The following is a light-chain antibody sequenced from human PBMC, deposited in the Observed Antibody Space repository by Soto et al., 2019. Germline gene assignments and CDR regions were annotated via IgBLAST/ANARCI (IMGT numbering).Light chain of an antibody. CDR2: DVS. CDR1: SSDVGGYNY. CDR3: CSYAGSYSYV. Sequence: QSALTPPRSVSGSPGQSVTISCTGTSSDVGGYNYVSWYQQHPGKAPKLMIYDVSKRPSGVPGRFSGSKSGNTASLTISGRQAEDEADYYCCSYAGSYSYVLGTGTKLTVL. V-gene: IGLV2-11*01. J-gene: IGLJ1*01.